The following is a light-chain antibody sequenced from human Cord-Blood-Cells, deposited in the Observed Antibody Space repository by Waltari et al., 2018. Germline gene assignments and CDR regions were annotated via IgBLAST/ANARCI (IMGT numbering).Light chain of an antibody. Sequence: DIVMTQSPDSLAVSLRAMATITCKPSQSVLYSSNNKNYLAWYQQKPGQPPKLLIYWASTRESGVPDRFSGSGSGTDFTLTISSLQAEDVAVYYCQQYYSTPYTFGQGTKLEIK. CDR2: WAS. J-gene: IGKJ2*01. V-gene: IGKV4-1*01. CDR3: QQYYSTPYT. CDR1: QSVLYSSNNKNY.